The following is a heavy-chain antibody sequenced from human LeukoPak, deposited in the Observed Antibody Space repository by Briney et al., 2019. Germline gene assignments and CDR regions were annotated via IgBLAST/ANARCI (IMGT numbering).Heavy chain of an antibody. J-gene: IGHJ4*02. CDR1: GFTFSSSG. CDR2: IRYDGTSK. V-gene: IGHV3-30*02. D-gene: IGHD1-26*01. Sequence: GGSLRLSCAASGFTFSSSGMHWDRQAPGKGLEWVAFIRYDGTSKYYADSVKGRFTISRDNSKNTVYLQMNSLRAEDTAVYYCAKETRGSYSDYWGQGTLVTVSS. CDR3: AKETRGSYSDY.